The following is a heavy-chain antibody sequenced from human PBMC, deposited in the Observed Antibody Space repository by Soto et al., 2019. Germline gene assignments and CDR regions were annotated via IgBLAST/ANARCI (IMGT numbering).Heavy chain of an antibody. D-gene: IGHD3-9*01. CDR3: ARLDILTGNYYKDV. CDR1: GFSFTTYW. CDR2: VSPGDSDT. V-gene: IGHV5-51*01. Sequence: PGGSLRLSCEASGFSFTTYWIDWVRQMPGQGLEWLGMVSPGDSDTRYSQSFQGQVTISADKSISTAYLQWSSLKASDTAMYYCARLDILTGNYYKDVWGKGTTVTGSS. J-gene: IGHJ6*03.